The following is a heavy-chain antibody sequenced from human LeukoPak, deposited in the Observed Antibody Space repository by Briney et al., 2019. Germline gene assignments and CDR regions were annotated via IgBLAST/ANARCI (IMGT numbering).Heavy chain of an antibody. CDR1: GFTFSSYA. CDR2: ISDDGRNI. V-gene: IGHV3-30*04. D-gene: IGHD1-7*01. Sequence: GGSLRLSCAASGFTFSSYATHWVRQAPGRGLEWVAVISDDGRNIYYADSVKGRFTISSDNSKNTLYLQMNSLRAEDTAVYYCARAKLRDTFDYWGQGTLVTVSS. CDR3: ARAKLRDTFDY. J-gene: IGHJ4*02.